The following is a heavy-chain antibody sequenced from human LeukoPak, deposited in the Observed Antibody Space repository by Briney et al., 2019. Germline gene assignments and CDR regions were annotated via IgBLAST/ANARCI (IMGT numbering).Heavy chain of an antibody. CDR3: ARDPVHAFDI. CDR2: INPNSGGT. V-gene: IGHV1-2*02. D-gene: IGHD3-10*01. Sequence: ASVKVSCKASGYTFTGYYIHWVRQAPGQGLEWMGWINPNSGGTNYAQKFQGRVTMTRDTCISTAYMELSRLRSDDTAVYYCARDPVHAFDIWGQGTMVTVSS. J-gene: IGHJ3*02. CDR1: GYTFTGYY.